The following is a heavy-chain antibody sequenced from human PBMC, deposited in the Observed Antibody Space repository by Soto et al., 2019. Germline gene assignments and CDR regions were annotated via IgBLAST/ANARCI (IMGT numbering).Heavy chain of an antibody. Sequence: EVQLVESGGGLVKPGGSLRLSCAASGFTFSTYSMNWVRQAPGKGLEWVSSISSSSSYIYYADSVKGRFTISRDNAKNSPYLQMNSLRAEDTAVYYCARDRGGDLKAVDIWGQGTMVTVSS. J-gene: IGHJ3*02. CDR1: GFTFSTYS. V-gene: IGHV3-21*01. CDR2: ISSSSSYI. CDR3: ARDRGGDLKAVDI. D-gene: IGHD3-10*01.